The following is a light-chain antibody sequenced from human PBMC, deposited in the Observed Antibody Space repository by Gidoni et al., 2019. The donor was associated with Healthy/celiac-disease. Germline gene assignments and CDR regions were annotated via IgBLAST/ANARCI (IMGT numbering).Light chain of an antibody. V-gene: IGKV1-17*01. CDR2: AAS. CDR3: LQPNSYLWT. J-gene: IGKJ1*01. Sequence: DIQMTQYPASLSASVGDRVTITCRASHGIRNDVGWYQQKPGKAPKRLISAASSLQSGVPSRFRGSGSGTAFTLTIISVHPDDFATYYCLQPNSYLWTFGQGTKVEIK. CDR1: HGIRND.